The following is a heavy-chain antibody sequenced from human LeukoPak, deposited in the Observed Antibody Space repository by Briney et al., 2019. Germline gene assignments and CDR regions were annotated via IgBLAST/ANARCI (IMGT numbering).Heavy chain of an antibody. V-gene: IGHV3-20*04. CDR3: ARDRLVVGATPDAFDI. CDR2: INWDVGRT. CDR1: GFTFDDYG. Sequence: PGGSLRLSCAASGFTFDDYGMSWVRQAPGKWLEWVSGINWDVGRTGYGDSGKGRFTISRDNAKNSLYLQMNSLRAEDTALYYCARDRLVVGATPDAFDIWGQGTMVTVYS. D-gene: IGHD1-26*01. J-gene: IGHJ3*02.